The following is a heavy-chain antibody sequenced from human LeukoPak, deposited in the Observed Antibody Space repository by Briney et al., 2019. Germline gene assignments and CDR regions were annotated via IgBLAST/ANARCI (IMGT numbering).Heavy chain of an antibody. D-gene: IGHD4/OR15-4a*01. CDR1: GSTLSDLS. CDR3: VTDRARLFWYFDL. Sequence: ASVKVSCKVSGSTLSDLSIHWVRQAPGKGLEYVGGSDPEDGETFHAQSFQGRLTMTEDTSIDTAYMELTRLRSEDTAVYYCVTDRARLFWYFDLWGRGTLVTVSS. V-gene: IGHV1-24*01. J-gene: IGHJ2*01. CDR2: SDPEDGET.